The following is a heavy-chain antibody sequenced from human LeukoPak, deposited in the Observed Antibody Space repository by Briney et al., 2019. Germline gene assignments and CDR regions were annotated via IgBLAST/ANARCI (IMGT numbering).Heavy chain of an antibody. Sequence: GGSLRLPCAASGFTFSNYAMTWVRQAPGKGLEWVSTIGSGGPDTYYADSVKGRFTTSRDSSKNTLYLQMNSLRVEDTAVYYCAKAQNTNCATTSCSPDYWGQGTLVTVSS. D-gene: IGHD2-2*01. CDR1: GFTFSNYA. J-gene: IGHJ4*02. CDR2: IGSGGPDT. CDR3: AKAQNTNCATTSCSPDY. V-gene: IGHV3-23*01.